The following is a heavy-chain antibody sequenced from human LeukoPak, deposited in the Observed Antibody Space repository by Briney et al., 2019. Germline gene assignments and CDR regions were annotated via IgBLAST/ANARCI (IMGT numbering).Heavy chain of an antibody. CDR3: ARVHRGIWFGDLDALDI. V-gene: IGHV1-46*01. D-gene: IGHD3-10*01. Sequence: ASVKVSCKASGYIFTSYYMYWVRQAPGQGLEWMGIINPSGGSIRYAQKFQGRVTMTRDTSISTAYMELSRLRSDDTAVYYCARVHRGIWFGDLDALDIWGQGTVVTVSS. CDR2: INPSGGSI. J-gene: IGHJ3*02. CDR1: GYIFTSYY.